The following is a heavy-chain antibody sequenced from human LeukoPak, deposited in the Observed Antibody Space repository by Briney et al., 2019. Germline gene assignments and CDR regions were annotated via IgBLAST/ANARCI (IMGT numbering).Heavy chain of an antibody. CDR3: AKDRPTVYSSSWLHFLDS. CDR2: ISGSGFST. V-gene: IGHV3-23*01. J-gene: IGHJ4*02. Sequence: GGSLRLSCAASGFTFSNYAMSWVRQAPGKGLEWVSAISGSGFSTYYADSVKGRFTISRDNSKNTLYLEMNSLRAEDTAVYYCAKDRPTVYSSSWLHFLDSWGQGTLVTVSS. CDR1: GFTFSNYA. D-gene: IGHD6-13*01.